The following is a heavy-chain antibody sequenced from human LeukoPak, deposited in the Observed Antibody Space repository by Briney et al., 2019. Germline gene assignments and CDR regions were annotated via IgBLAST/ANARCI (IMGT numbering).Heavy chain of an antibody. J-gene: IGHJ4*02. V-gene: IGHV3-49*04. CDR2: IRSKAYGGTP. D-gene: IGHD6-13*01. CDR1: GFTFGDFA. CDR3: TRSATAATPSYYFDY. Sequence: GGSLRLSCTASGFTFGDFAMNWVRQAPGKGLEWVGFIRSKAYGGTPEYAASVKGRFTISRDDSKSVAYLQMNSLKTEDTAVYYCTRSATAATPSYYFDYWGQGTLVTVSS.